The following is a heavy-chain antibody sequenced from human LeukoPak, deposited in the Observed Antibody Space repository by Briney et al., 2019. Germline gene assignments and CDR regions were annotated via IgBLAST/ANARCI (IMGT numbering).Heavy chain of an antibody. V-gene: IGHV3-21*01. J-gene: IGHJ6*03. D-gene: IGHD2-2*01. CDR3: ARDPVVVVPAAIYYMDV. CDR1: GFTFSSYE. Sequence: GGSLRLSCAASGFTFSSYEMNWVRQAPGKGLEWVSSISSSSSYIYYADSVKGRFTISRDNAKNSLYLQMNSLRAEDTAVYYCARDPVVVVPAAIYYMDVWGKGTTVTVSS. CDR2: ISSSSSYI.